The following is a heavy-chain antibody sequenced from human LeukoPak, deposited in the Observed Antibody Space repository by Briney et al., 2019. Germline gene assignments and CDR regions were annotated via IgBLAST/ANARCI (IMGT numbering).Heavy chain of an antibody. V-gene: IGHV3-48*03. Sequence: GGSLRLSCAASGFTFSSYEMNWVRQAPGKGLEWVSYISSSGSSIYYADSVKGRFTISRDNAKNSLYLQMNSLRVEDTAVYYCARARTYYYDSSGYYPCMDVWGQGTTVTVSS. CDR1: GFTFSSYE. CDR3: ARARTYYYDSSGYYPCMDV. J-gene: IGHJ6*02. D-gene: IGHD3-22*01. CDR2: ISSSGSSI.